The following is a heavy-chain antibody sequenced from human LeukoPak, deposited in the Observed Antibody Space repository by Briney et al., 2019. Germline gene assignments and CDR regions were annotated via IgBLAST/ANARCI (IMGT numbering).Heavy chain of an antibody. D-gene: IGHD3-9*01. J-gene: IGHJ4*02. CDR2: IRTTAEGAKYA. Sequence: PGGSLRLSCAASGFTFSSYWMSWLRQAPGKGLEWISNIRTTAEGAKYAYYADSVKGRVTISRDDGENTLYLHMNSLRDDDTAVYYCATDQRYAFDYWGQGILVTVSS. V-gene: IGHV3-48*02. CDR1: GFTFSSYW. CDR3: ATDQRYAFDY.